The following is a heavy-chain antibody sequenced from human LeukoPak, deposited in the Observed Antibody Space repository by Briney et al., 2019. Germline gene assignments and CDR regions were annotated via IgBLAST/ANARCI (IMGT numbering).Heavy chain of an antibody. Sequence: SETLSLTCTVSGGSISSYYWSWIRQPAGKGLEWLGRIYTSGSTNYNPSLKSRVTMSVDTSKNQFSLKLSSVTAADTAVYYCARDYDFWSGYYDSYYYMDVRGKGTTVTVSS. CDR1: GGSISSYY. CDR2: IYTSGST. D-gene: IGHD3-3*01. CDR3: ARDYDFWSGYYDSYYYMDV. J-gene: IGHJ6*03. V-gene: IGHV4-4*07.